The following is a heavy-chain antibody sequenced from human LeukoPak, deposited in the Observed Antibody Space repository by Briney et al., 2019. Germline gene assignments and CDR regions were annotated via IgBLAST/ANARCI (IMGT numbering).Heavy chain of an antibody. Sequence: ASVKVSCKASGYTLTGYYMHWVRQAPGQGLEWMGWINPNSGGTNYAQKFQGRVTMTRDTSISTAYMELSRLRSDDTAVYYCARDGNYYDSSEGDYWGQGTLVTVSS. J-gene: IGHJ4*02. D-gene: IGHD3-22*01. CDR2: INPNSGGT. V-gene: IGHV1-2*02. CDR1: GYTLTGYY. CDR3: ARDGNYYDSSEGDY.